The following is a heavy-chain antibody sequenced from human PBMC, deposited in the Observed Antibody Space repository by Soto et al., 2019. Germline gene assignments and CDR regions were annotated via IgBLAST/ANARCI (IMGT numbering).Heavy chain of an antibody. J-gene: IGHJ4*02. CDR3: AGGYDWGDY. D-gene: IGHD5-12*01. Sequence: GGSLRLYCAVSGFTVSSNYMSWVRQAPGKGLEWVSVIYSGGRTYYADSVKGRFTISRDNSKNTLFLQMDSLRIEDTAVYYCAGGYDWGDYWGQGMLVTVSS. CDR2: IYSGGRT. CDR1: GFTVSSNY. V-gene: IGHV3-66*02.